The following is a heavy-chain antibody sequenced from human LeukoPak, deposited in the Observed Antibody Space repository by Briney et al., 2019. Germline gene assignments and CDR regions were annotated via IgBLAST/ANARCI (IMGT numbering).Heavy chain of an antibody. J-gene: IGHJ4*02. Sequence: GGSLRLSCSASGFTFSTYSMNWVRQAPGEGLEWGSSISSSSRYIHYAHSVKGRSTNSRDNAKNSLYLQMNSLRAEDTAVYYCARAPAHYYDSSDHYYVGESYFDYWGQGTLVTVSS. CDR2: ISSSSRYI. D-gene: IGHD3-22*01. CDR1: GFTFSTYS. CDR3: ARAPAHYYDSSDHYYVGESYFDY. V-gene: IGHV3-21*01.